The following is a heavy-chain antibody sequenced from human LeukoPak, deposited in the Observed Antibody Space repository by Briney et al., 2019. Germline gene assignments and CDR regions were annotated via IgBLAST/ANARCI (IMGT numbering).Heavy chain of an antibody. D-gene: IGHD4-11*01. CDR3: ARQGDSWCDP. CDR2: TYYRSKWYN. V-gene: IGHV6-1*01. CDR1: GDSVFSNSAA. Sequence: SQTLSLTCAISGDSVFSNSAAWTWIRQSPSRGLEWLGRTYYRSKWYNDYAVSVRSRITINPDTSKNQFSLQLNSVTPEDTAVYYCARQGDSWCDPWGQGTLVTVSS. J-gene: IGHJ5*02.